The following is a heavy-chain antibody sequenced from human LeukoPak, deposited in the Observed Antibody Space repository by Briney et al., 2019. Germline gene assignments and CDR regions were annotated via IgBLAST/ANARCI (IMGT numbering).Heavy chain of an antibody. CDR3: AREDILTGYAIDY. J-gene: IGHJ4*02. CDR1: GGSISSGGYY. V-gene: IGHV4-31*03. Sequence: SQTLSLTCTVSGGSISSGGYYWSWIRQHPGKGLEWIGYIYYSGSTYYNPSLKSRVTISVDTSKNQFSLKLSSVTAADTAVYYRAREDILTGYAIDYWGQGTLVTVSS. D-gene: IGHD3-9*01. CDR2: IYYSGST.